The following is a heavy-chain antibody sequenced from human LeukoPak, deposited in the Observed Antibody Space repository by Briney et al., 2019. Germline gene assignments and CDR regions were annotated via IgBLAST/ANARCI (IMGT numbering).Heavy chain of an antibody. CDR3: ARGPNYYSGSWAPFGP. V-gene: IGHV4-34*01. D-gene: IGHD6-13*01. Sequence: SETLSLTCAVYGGSFSGYYWSWIRQPPGKGLEWIGEINHSGSTNYNPSLKSRVTISVDTSKNQFSLKLSSVTAADTAVYYCARGPNYYSGSWAPFGPWGQGTLVTVSS. J-gene: IGHJ5*02. CDR2: INHSGST. CDR1: GGSFSGYY.